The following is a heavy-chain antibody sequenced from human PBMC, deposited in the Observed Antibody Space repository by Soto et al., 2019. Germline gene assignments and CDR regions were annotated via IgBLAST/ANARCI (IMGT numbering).Heavy chain of an antibody. V-gene: IGHV5-51*01. J-gene: IGHJ5*02. CDR3: ARRGARDYGFGPWFDP. Sequence: PGESLKISCKGSGYSFTSYWIGWVRQMPGKGLEWMGIIYPGDSDTRYSPSFQGQVTISADKSISTAYLQWSSLKASDTAMYYCARRGARDYGFGPWFDPWGQGTLVTVSS. CDR1: GYSFTSYW. D-gene: IGHD4-17*01. CDR2: IYPGDSDT.